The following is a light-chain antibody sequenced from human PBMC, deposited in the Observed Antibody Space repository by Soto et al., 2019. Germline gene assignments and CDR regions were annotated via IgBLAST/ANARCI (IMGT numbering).Light chain of an antibody. CDR1: PSVSSSY. J-gene: IGKJ4*01. Sequence: EVVLTQSPGTLSFSPGENATLSCRASPSVSSSYLAWYQQRPGQAPRLLIYGASTRATGIPDRFSGSGSGTDFSLTITRLEPEDFAVYHCQQYGILPLTFGGGTKVDIK. CDR2: GAS. CDR3: QQYGILPLT. V-gene: IGKV3-20*01.